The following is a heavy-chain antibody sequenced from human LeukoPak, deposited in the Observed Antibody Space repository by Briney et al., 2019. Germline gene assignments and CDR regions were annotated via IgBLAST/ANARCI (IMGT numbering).Heavy chain of an antibody. CDR3: ARDSSEGTDY. Sequence: PGGSLRLSCAASGFTFSSYEMNWVRQAPGKGLEWVSSISSSSSYIYYADSVKGRFTISRDNAKNSLYLQMNSLRAEDTAVYYCARDSSEGTDYWGQGTLVTVSS. D-gene: IGHD6-25*01. J-gene: IGHJ4*02. CDR2: ISSSSSYI. V-gene: IGHV3-21*01. CDR1: GFTFSSYE.